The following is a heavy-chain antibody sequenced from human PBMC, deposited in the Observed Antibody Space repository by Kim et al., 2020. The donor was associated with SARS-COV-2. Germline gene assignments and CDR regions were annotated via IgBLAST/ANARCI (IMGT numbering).Heavy chain of an antibody. D-gene: IGHD6-6*01. J-gene: IGHJ3*02. V-gene: IGHV3-7*01. CDR2: IKQDGSEK. Sequence: GGSLRLSCAASGFTFSSYWMSWVRQAPGKGLEWVANIKQDGSEKYYVDSVKGRFTISRDNAKNSLYLQMNSLRAEDTAVYYCARERGGIAARRAFDIWGQGTMVTVSS. CDR3: ARERGGIAARRAFDI. CDR1: GFTFSSYW.